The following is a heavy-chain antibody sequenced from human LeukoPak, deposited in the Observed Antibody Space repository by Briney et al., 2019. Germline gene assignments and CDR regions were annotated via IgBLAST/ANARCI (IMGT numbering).Heavy chain of an antibody. CDR1: GFTFSSYA. Sequence: GGSLRLSCAASGFTFSSYAMSWVRQAPGKGLEWVSAISGSGGSTYYADSVKGRFTISRDNSKNTLYLQMNSLRAEDTAVYHCAKVQSRWFGELSPGYWGQGTLVTVSS. CDR2: ISGSGGST. J-gene: IGHJ4*02. CDR3: AKVQSRWFGELSPGY. D-gene: IGHD3-10*01. V-gene: IGHV3-23*01.